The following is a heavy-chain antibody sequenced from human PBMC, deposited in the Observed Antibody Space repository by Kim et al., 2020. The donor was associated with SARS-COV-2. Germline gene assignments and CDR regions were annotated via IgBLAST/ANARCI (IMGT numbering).Heavy chain of an antibody. J-gene: IGHJ3*02. V-gene: IGHV3-9*01. D-gene: IGHD3-16*01. CDR1: GFTFNDHA. CDR2: INWNSGTI. CDR3: AKGTGGSSYDAFDI. Sequence: GGSLRLSCAASGFTFNDHAMHWVRQAPGKGLEWVSGINWNSGTIAYADSVRGRFTISRDNAKNSVYVQMNSLRADDTALHYCAKGTGGSSYDAFDIWGQGTMVTVSS.